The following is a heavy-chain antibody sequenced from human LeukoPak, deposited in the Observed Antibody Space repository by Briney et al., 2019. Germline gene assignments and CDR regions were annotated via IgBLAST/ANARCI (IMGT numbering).Heavy chain of an antibody. J-gene: IGHJ4*02. CDR2: VRASGVGT. Sequence: GGSLRLSCAASGFTFSDHVMSWVRQAPGKGLEWVSSVRASGVGTHYADSVKGRFTISRDNSKNTLYLQMNSLRVEDTAVYYCAKGYCTNGVCYCPFDYWGQGTLVTVSS. CDR1: GFTFSDHV. CDR3: AKGYCTNGVCYCPFDY. D-gene: IGHD2-8*01. V-gene: IGHV3-23*01.